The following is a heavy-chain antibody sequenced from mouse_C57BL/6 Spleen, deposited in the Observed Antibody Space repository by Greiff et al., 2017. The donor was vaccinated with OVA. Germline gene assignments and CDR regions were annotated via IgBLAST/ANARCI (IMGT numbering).Heavy chain of an antibody. CDR2: IDPSDSYT. Sequence: VQLQQPGAELVMPGASVKLSCKASGYTFTSYWMHWVKQRPGQGLEWIGEIDPSDSYTNYNQKFKGKSTLTVDKSSSPAYMQLSSLTSEDSAVYYCARFDYWGKGTTLTVSS. V-gene: IGHV1-69*01. CDR3: ARFDY. J-gene: IGHJ2*01. CDR1: GYTFTSYW.